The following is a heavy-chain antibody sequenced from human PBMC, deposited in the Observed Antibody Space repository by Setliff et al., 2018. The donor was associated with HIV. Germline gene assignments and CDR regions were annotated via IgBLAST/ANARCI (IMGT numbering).Heavy chain of an antibody. J-gene: IGHJ6*03. D-gene: IGHD3-22*01. Sequence: SETLSLTCTVSGVPTSASTYYWTWIRQPPGKGLEWIGEINHSGSTNYNPSLKSRVTISVDTSKNQFSLKLRSVTAADTAIYYCARSDLDNGSGYFDYYSYYMDVWGRGTTVTVSS. CDR1: GVPTSASTYY. CDR3: ARSDLDNGSGYFDYYSYYMDV. V-gene: IGHV4-39*01. CDR2: INHSGST.